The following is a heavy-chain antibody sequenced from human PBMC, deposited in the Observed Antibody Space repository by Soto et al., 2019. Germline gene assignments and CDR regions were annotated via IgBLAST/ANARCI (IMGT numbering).Heavy chain of an antibody. D-gene: IGHD6-6*01. V-gene: IGHV4-39*01. J-gene: IGHJ4*02. CDR1: GGSISSSSYY. Sequence: SETLSLTCTVSGGSISSSSYYWGWIRQPPGKGLEWIGSIYYSGSTYYNPSLKSRVTISVDTSKNQFSLKLSSVTAADTAVYYCATSSVPNFHYWGQGTLVTVSS. CDR2: IYYSGST. CDR3: ATSSVPNFHY.